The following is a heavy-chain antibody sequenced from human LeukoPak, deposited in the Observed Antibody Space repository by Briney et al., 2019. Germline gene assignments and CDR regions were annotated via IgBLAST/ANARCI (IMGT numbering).Heavy chain of an antibody. Sequence: SETLSLTCTVSGGSISSYYWSWIRQPAGKGLEWIGRIYTCGSTNYNPSHKSRVTMSVDTSKNQFSLKLSSVTAADTAVYYCARCGSSGGSCYNDYWGQGTLVTVSS. CDR3: ARCGSSGGSCYNDY. J-gene: IGHJ4*02. V-gene: IGHV4-4*07. CDR2: IYTCGST. D-gene: IGHD2-15*01. CDR1: GGSISSYY.